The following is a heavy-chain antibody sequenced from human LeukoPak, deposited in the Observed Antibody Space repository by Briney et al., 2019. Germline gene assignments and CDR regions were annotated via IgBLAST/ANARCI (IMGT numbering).Heavy chain of an antibody. D-gene: IGHD3-3*01. CDR2: ISYDGSKK. CDR1: GFTFSSYG. Sequence: GGSLRLSCAASGFTFSSYGMHWVRQAPGKGLEWVAVISYDGSKKYYADSVKGRFTISRDNSKNTLYLQMNSLRAEDTAVYYCARDRITIFGVVIITLDYWGQGTLVTVSS. V-gene: IGHV3-30*03. J-gene: IGHJ4*02. CDR3: ARDRITIFGVVIITLDY.